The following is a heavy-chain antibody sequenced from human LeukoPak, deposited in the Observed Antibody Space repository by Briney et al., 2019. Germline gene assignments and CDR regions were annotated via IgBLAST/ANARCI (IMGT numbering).Heavy chain of an antibody. J-gene: IGHJ5*02. CDR2: IIPILGIA. V-gene: IGHV1-69*04. D-gene: IGHD2-15*01. Sequence: SVKVSCKASGGTFSSYAISWVRQAPGQGLEWMGRIIPILGIANYAQKFQGRVTITADKSTSTAYMELSSLRSEDTAVYYCAREVDIVVVVAAKELSWFDPWGQGTLVTVSS. CDR3: AREVDIVVVVAAKELSWFDP. CDR1: GGTFSSYA.